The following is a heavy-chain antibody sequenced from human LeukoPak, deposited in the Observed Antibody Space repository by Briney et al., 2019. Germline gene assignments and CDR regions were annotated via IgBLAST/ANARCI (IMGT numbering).Heavy chain of an antibody. CDR1: GFTFSSYA. CDR3: AKDPRGVVVVPAAIGWFAP. V-gene: IGHV3-23*01. D-gene: IGHD2-2*01. CDR2: ISGSGGST. Sequence: GGSLRLSCAASGFTFSSYAMSWVRQAPGKGLEWVSAISGSGGSTYYADSVKGRFTISRDNSKNTRYLQMNSLRAEDTSVYYCAKDPRGVVVVPAAIGWFAPWGQGTLVTVSS. J-gene: IGHJ5*02.